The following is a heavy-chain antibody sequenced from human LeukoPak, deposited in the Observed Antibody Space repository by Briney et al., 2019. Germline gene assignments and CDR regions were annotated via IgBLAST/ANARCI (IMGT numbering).Heavy chain of an antibody. J-gene: IGHJ6*03. CDR1: GGSISSGSYY. CDR2: LYSDYST. Sequence: ETLSLTCTVSGGSISSGSYYWSWVRQAPGKGLEWVSVLYSDYSTYYADSVKGRFTISRDNSKNTLYLQMNSLRAEDTAVYYCARRMTRDYFYMDVWGKGTTVTISS. CDR3: ARRMTRDYFYMDV. V-gene: IGHV3-53*01.